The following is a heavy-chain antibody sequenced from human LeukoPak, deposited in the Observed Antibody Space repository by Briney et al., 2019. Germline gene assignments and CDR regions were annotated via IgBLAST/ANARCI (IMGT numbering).Heavy chain of an antibody. CDR3: ARGQWLVNLDY. J-gene: IGHJ4*02. D-gene: IGHD6-19*01. CDR1: GFTFSSYD. CDR2: IGTAGDT. V-gene: IGHV3-13*01. Sequence: GGSLRLSCAASGFTFSSYDMHWVRQATGKGLEWVSAIGTAGDTYYPGSVKGRFTISRENAKNSLYLQMNSLRAEDTAVYYCARGQWLVNLDYWGQGALVTVSS.